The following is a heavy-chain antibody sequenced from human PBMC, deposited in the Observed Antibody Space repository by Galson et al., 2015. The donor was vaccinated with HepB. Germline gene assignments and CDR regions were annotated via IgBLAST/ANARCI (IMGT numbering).Heavy chain of an antibody. CDR3: ARTRGGAAGIFDY. CDR1: GFTFSSYW. Sequence: SLRLSCAASGFTFSSYWMHWVRQAPGKGLVWVSRINSDGTYITYADSVKGRFTISRDNAKNTLYLQMNSPRAEDTALYYCARTRGGAAGIFDYWGQGTLVTVSS. CDR2: INSDGTYI. J-gene: IGHJ4*02. D-gene: IGHD6-13*01. V-gene: IGHV3-74*01.